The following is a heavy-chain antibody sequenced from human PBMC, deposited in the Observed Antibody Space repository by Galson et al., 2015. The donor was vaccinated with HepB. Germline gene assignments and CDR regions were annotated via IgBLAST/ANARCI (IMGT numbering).Heavy chain of an antibody. J-gene: IGHJ2*01. CDR2: ISGSGGST. V-gene: IGHV3-23*01. D-gene: IGHD4-17*01. CDR3: AKDQLSRYGDYDPVHWYFDL. Sequence: SLRLSCAASGFTFSSYAMSWVRQAPGKGLEWVSAISGSGGSTYYADSVKGRFTISRDNSKNTLYLQMNSLRAEDTAVYYCAKDQLSRYGDYDPVHWYFDLWCRGTLVTVSS. CDR1: GFTFSSYA.